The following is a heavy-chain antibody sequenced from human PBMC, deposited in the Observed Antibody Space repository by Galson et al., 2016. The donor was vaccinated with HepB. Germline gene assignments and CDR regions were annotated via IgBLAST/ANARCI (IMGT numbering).Heavy chain of an antibody. D-gene: IGHD2-2*01. J-gene: IGHJ6*02. CDR3: ARDSTTSPREYYGIDV. CDR2: IHPSGTT. Sequence: TLSLTCTVSDGSITSGADYWTWIRQRSGKGLEWIGCIHPSGTTYYNPSLQSRVVMSKDTPKNQLSLRLSSVTAADTAVYFCARDSTTSPREYYGIDVWGQGTTVTVSS. CDR1: DGSITSGADY. V-gene: IGHV4-31*03.